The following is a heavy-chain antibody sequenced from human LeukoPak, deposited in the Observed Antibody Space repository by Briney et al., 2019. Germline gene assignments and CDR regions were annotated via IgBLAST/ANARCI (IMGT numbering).Heavy chain of an antibody. J-gene: IGHJ4*02. CDR2: IYHSGST. Sequence: SETLSLTCAVSGYSISSGYYWGWIRQPPGKGLEWIGSIYHSGSTYYNPSLKSRVTISVDTSKNQFSLKLSSVTAADTAVYYCASVRFAPTPFDYWGQGTLVTVSS. CDR3: ASVRFAPTPFDY. CDR1: GYSISSGYY. D-gene: IGHD5-24*01. V-gene: IGHV4-38-2*01.